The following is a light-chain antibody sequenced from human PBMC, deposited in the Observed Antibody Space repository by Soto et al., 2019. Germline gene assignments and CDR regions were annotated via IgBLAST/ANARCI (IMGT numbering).Light chain of an antibody. V-gene: IGKV1-12*01. Sequence: DIEMTQSPSSVSASVGDRVTITCRASQAISSWLAWYQQKPGKAPNVLIYAASTLQSGVPSRFSGSGSGTDFTLTISSLQPEDFATYYCQQANSFPLTFGGGTKVEI. CDR1: QAISSW. CDR2: AAS. CDR3: QQANSFPLT. J-gene: IGKJ4*01.